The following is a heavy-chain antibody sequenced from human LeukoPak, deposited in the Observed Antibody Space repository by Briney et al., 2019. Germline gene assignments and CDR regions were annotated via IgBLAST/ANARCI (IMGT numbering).Heavy chain of an antibody. D-gene: IGHD2-2*02. Sequence: GGSLRLSCAASGFTFSSYGMNWVRQAPGKGLEWVSSISSSSSYIYYADSVKGRFTISRDNAKNSLYLQMNSLRAEDTAVYYCARDGVVVPAAIGYYYYGMDVWGQGTTVTVSS. CDR2: ISSSSSYI. J-gene: IGHJ6*02. CDR1: GFTFSSYG. CDR3: ARDGVVVPAAIGYYYYGMDV. V-gene: IGHV3-21*01.